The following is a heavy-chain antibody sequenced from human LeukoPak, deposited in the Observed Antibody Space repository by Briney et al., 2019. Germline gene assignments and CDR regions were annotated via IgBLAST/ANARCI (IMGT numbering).Heavy chain of an antibody. V-gene: IGHV4-59*01. CDR3: ARVIAVAGTGYFYMDV. Sequence: SETLSLTCTVSGGSISSYYWSWIRQPPGKGLEWIGYIYYSGSTNYNPSLKSRVTISVDTSKNQFSLKLRSVTAADTAVYYCARVIAVAGTGYFYMDVWGKGTTVTVSS. J-gene: IGHJ6*03. CDR1: GGSISSYY. D-gene: IGHD6-19*01. CDR2: IYYSGST.